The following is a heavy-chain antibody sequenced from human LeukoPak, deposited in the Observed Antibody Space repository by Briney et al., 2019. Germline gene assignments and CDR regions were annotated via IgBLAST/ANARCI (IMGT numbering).Heavy chain of an antibody. Sequence: GATVKISCKASGYTFTDYYMHWVQQAPGKGLEWMGRVDPEDGETIYAEKFQGRVTITADTSTDTAYMELSRLRSDDTAVYYCARDWNPMIVVPGYMDVWGKGTTVTVSS. CDR1: GYTFTDYY. CDR3: ARDWNPMIVVPGYMDV. J-gene: IGHJ6*03. V-gene: IGHV1-69-2*01. CDR2: VDPEDGET. D-gene: IGHD3-22*01.